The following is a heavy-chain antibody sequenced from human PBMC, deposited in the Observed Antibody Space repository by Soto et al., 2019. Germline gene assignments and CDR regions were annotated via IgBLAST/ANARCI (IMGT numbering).Heavy chain of an antibody. Sequence: TSETLSLTRPVSGGSISSYYWSWIRQPPGKGLEWIGYIYYSGSTNYNPSLKSRVTISVDTSKNQFSLKLSSVTAADTAVYYCARSATLYYDFWSGYLFDYWGQGPLVTVSS. D-gene: IGHD3-3*01. CDR3: ARSATLYYDFWSGYLFDY. CDR2: IYYSGST. CDR1: GGSISSYY. J-gene: IGHJ4*02. V-gene: IGHV4-59*01.